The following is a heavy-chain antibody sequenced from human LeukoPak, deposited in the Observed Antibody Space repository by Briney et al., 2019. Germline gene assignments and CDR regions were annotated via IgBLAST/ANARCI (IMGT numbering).Heavy chain of an antibody. J-gene: IGHJ6*03. Sequence: SETLSLTCAVYGGSFSGYYWSWIRQPPGKGLEWIGYIYTSGSTNYNPSPKSRVTISVDTSKNQFSLKLSSVTAADTAVYYCARLGSSSWPYYYYYMDVWGKGTTVTVSS. D-gene: IGHD6-6*01. V-gene: IGHV4-4*09. CDR1: GGSFSGYY. CDR2: IYTSGST. CDR3: ARLGSSSWPYYYYYMDV.